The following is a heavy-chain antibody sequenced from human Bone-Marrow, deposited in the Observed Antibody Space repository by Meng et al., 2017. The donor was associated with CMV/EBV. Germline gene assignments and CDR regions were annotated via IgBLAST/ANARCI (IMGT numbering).Heavy chain of an antibody. CDR1: GFTFSGSA. V-gene: IGHV3-73*01. CDR3: TRSGAGSSSSAGGY. J-gene: IGHJ4*02. D-gene: IGHD6-6*01. Sequence: GGSLRLSCVASGFTFSGSALHWVRQASGKGLEWVGRIRTKADNYATAYGASVKGRFTISRDDSKNMAYLQMNSLRTEDTAMYYCTRSGAGSSSSAGGYWGQGTLVTASS. CDR2: IRTKADNYAT.